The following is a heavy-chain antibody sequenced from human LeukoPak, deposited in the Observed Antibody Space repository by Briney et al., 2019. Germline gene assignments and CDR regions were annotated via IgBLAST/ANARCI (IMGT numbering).Heavy chain of an antibody. D-gene: IGHD1-26*01. V-gene: IGHV3-30*02. J-gene: IGHJ4*02. CDR3: TREGDFDY. CDR2: MRPDGRDK. CDR1: GFSFISYA. Sequence: GGSLRLSCAASGFSFISYAMHWVRQAPGRGLEWVAFMRPDGRDKFYADSVRGRFSISRDNSRNTLYLQMDSLRPEDTAVYYCTREGDFDYWGQGTLVTVSS.